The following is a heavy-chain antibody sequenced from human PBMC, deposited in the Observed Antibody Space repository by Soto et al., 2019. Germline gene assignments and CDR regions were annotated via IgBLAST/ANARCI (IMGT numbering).Heavy chain of an antibody. CDR1: GFTFSSYA. Sequence: PGGSLRLSCAASGFTFSSYAMSWVRQAPGKGLEWVSAISGSGGSTYYADSVKGRFTISRDNSKNTLYLQMNSLRAEDTAVYYCAKDRSPLLRYFDWFATDYWGQGTLVTVSS. CDR3: AKDRSPLLRYFDWFATDY. CDR2: ISGSGGST. D-gene: IGHD3-9*01. J-gene: IGHJ4*02. V-gene: IGHV3-23*01.